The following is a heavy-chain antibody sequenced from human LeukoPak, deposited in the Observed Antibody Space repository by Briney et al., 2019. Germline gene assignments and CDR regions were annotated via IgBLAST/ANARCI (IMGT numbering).Heavy chain of an antibody. V-gene: IGHV4-59*08. Sequence: SETLSLTCTVSGDSMTNFFWSWIRQPPGKGLEWIAYIFSSGYSNYNPSLKSRVTISVDTSKNQFSLRLNSVTAADTAVYYCVRHDNYPEFKRGFDPWGQGTMVTVSS. D-gene: IGHD5-24*01. CDR1: GDSMTNFF. J-gene: IGHJ5*02. CDR3: VRHDNYPEFKRGFDP. CDR2: IFSSGYS.